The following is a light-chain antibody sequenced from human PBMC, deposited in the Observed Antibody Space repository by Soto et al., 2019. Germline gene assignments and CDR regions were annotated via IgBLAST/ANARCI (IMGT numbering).Light chain of an antibody. CDR2: GAS. CDR1: QSVSSN. V-gene: IGKV3-15*01. CDR3: QQYNNWPPWT. J-gene: IGKJ1*01. Sequence: EIVMTQSPATLSVSPGERATLSCRARQSVSSNLAWYQQKPGQAPRLLIYGASTRATGIPARFSGSGSGTEFTLIISSLQSEDVAVYYCQQYNNWPPWTFGQGTKVEIK.